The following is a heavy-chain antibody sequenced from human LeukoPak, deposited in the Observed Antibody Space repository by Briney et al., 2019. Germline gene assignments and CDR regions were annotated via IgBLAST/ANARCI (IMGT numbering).Heavy chain of an antibody. CDR2: IIPIFGTA. CDR3: ARGSSLLWFGELLD. V-gene: IGHV1-69*13. J-gene: IGHJ4*02. D-gene: IGHD3-10*01. CDR1: GGTFISYA. Sequence: ASVKVSCKASGGTFISYAISWVRQAPGQGVEWMGGIIPIFGTANYAQKFQGRVTITADESTSTAYMGLSSLRSEDTAVYYCARGSSLLWFGELLDWGQGTLVTVSS.